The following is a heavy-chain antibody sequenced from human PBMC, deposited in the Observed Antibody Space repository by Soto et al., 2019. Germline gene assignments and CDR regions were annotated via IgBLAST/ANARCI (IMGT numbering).Heavy chain of an antibody. CDR2: ISGSGGST. Sequence: EVQLLESGGGLVQPGGSLRLSCAASGFTFSSYAMSWVRQAPGKGLEWVSAISGSGGSTYYADSVKGRFTISRDNCENTRYLQRNSLRDEHPAVNYRARKGGTYYSDHYYFGMDLWGQGTTVTVS. V-gene: IGHV3-23*01. CDR1: GFTFSSYA. CDR3: ARKGGTYYSDHYYFGMDL. J-gene: IGHJ6*02. D-gene: IGHD1-26*01.